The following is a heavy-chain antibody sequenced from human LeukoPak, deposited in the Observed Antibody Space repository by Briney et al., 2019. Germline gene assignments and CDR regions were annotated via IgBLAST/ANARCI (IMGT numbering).Heavy chain of an antibody. Sequence: ASVKVSCKASGYTFTSYGISWVRQAPGQGLEWMGWISAYNGNTNYAQKLQGRVTMTTDTSTSTAYMELRSLRSDDTAVYYCAREERTLTISMRPVGTNFDYWGQGTLVTVSS. CDR1: GYTFTSYG. J-gene: IGHJ4*02. V-gene: IGHV1-18*01. CDR2: ISAYNGNT. D-gene: IGHD3-3*01. CDR3: AREERTLTISMRPVGTNFDY.